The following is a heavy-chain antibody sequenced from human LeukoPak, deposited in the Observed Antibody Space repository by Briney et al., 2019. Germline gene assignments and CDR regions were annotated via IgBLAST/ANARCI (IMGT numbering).Heavy chain of an antibody. CDR2: INPKPDGETT. CDR3: IAPLPHSAQ. Sequence: GGSLRLSCAASGFTLSNAYMNGVRQAPGKGREWVGLINPKPDGETTEPAAPVHHSFSISTDDSKSMMYLQMTSLKTEDTAVYYCIAPLPHSAQGGQGTLVTVSS. J-gene: IGHJ4*02. CDR1: GFTLSNAY. V-gene: IGHV3-15*07. D-gene: IGHD3-10*01.